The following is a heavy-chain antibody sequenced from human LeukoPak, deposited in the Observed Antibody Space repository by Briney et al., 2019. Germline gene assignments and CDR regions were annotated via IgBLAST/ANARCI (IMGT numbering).Heavy chain of an antibody. V-gene: IGHV3-30*03. CDR1: GFTFSSYG. J-gene: IGHJ4*02. D-gene: IGHD2-2*02. CDR3: ARAIGVTCISTSCYSFDY. Sequence: GGSLRLSCAASGFTFSSYGMHWVRQAPGKGLEWVAVISCDGSNKYYADSVKGRFTISRDNSKNTLYLQMNSLRAEDTAVYYCARAIGVTCISTSCYSFDYWGQGTLVTVSS. CDR2: ISCDGSNK.